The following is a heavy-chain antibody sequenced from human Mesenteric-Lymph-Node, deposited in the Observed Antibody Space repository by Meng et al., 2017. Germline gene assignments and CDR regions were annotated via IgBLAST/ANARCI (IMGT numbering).Heavy chain of an antibody. Sequence: EVQLVEPGGGLVQSGGSLRLSCAASGFTFSSYVMYWVRQVPGKGLEWVSRINNDGRSTGYADSVKGRFTISRENAKNTLYLQMNSLRAEDTAVYYCARNYDGGVDYWGQGTLVTVSS. D-gene: IGHD4-23*01. CDR2: INNDGRST. J-gene: IGHJ4*02. CDR1: GFTFSSYV. V-gene: IGHV3-74*01. CDR3: ARNYDGGVDY.